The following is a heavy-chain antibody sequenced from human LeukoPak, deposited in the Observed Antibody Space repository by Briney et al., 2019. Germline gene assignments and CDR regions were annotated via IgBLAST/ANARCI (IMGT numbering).Heavy chain of an antibody. J-gene: IGHJ4*02. CDR1: GGSFSSSDYY. V-gene: IGHV4-39*07. D-gene: IGHD3-10*01. CDR3: ARGLLWFGDLDY. CDR2: IYYSGNTRTT. Sequence: PSETLSLTCTVSGGSFSSSDYYWGWIRQPPGKGLEWIGAIYYSGNTRTTYYNPSLKSRVSVSVDTSKNQFSLKLSSVTAADTAVYYCARGLLWFGDLDYWGQGTLVTVSS.